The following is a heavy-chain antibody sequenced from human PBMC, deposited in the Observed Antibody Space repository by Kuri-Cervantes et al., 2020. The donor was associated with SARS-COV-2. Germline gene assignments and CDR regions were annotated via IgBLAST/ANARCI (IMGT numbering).Heavy chain of an antibody. CDR1: GGSISSYY. J-gene: IGHJ4*02. CDR3: ARVRAKVGGNVDY. Sequence: GSLRLSCTVSGGSISSYYWSWIRQPPGKGLEWIGYIYYSGSTNYNPSLKSRVTISVDTSKNQFSLKLSSVTAADTAVYYCARVRAKVGGNVDYWGQGTLVTVS. V-gene: IGHV4-59*12. D-gene: IGHD4-23*01. CDR2: IYYSGST.